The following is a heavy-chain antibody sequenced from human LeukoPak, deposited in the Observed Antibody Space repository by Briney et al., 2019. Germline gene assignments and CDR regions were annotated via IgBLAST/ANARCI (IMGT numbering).Heavy chain of an antibody. CDR3: AREGPYSAYVGNGFDI. V-gene: IGHV3-53*01. D-gene: IGHD5-12*01. J-gene: IGHJ3*02. CDR1: GFIVTSYY. Sequence: GGSLRLSCAASGFIVTSYYMNWVRQAPGKGLEWVSVVDNSGGTYFADSVKGRFTISRDSSKNTMFLQMNNLRVEDTALYFCAREGPYSAYVGNGFDIWGRGTVVTVSP. CDR2: VDNSGGT.